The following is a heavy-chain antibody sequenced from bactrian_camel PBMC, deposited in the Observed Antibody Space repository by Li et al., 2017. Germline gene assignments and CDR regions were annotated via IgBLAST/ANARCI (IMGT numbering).Heavy chain of an antibody. J-gene: IGHJ4*01. D-gene: IGHD5*01. CDR1: KTSDSSEYC. V-gene: IGHV3S63*01. CDR2: IHTARGST. Sequence: HVQLVESGGGSVQAGGSLRLSCVVSKTSDSSEYCIGWFRQAPEKEREGIALIHTARGSTLYADSMKGRFTISQDKAKNVVYLQMNNLKPEDTAMYYCAAARTLTGLPGPLTPSQYGSWGQGTQVTVS. CDR3: AAARTLTGLPGPLTPSQYGS.